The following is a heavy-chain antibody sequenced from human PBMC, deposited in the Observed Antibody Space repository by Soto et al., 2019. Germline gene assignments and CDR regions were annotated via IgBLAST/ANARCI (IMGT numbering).Heavy chain of an antibody. CDR3: SRQSSTTFDY. CDR1: GYRFTNFA. CDR2: LNGGNANT. D-gene: IGHD2-2*01. V-gene: IGHV1-3*01. Sequence: ASVKVSRTTSGYRFTNFAVGWPRQAPGQRPEWRGWLNGGNANTGYSQRFQGRVTFTRDTAASTADVEQISRRSEDTAAYYCSRQSSTTFDYWGQGTLVTVSS. J-gene: IGHJ4*02.